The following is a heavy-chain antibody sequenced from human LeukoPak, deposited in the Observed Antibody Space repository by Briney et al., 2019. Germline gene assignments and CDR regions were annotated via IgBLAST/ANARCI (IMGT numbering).Heavy chain of an antibody. CDR3: ARLRDYYYNYMDV. V-gene: IGHV4-39*01. CDR2: IYYSGST. J-gene: IGHJ6*03. CDR1: GGSISSSSYY. Sequence: SPSETLSLTCTVPGGSISSSSYYWGWIRQPPGKGLEWIGSIYYSGSTYYNPSLKSRVTISVDTSKIQISLKLNSVTAADTAVYYCARLRDYYYNYMDVWGKGTTVTISS.